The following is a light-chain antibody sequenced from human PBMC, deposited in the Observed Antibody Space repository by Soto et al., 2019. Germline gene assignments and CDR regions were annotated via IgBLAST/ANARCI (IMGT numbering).Light chain of an antibody. J-gene: IGLJ1*01. Sequence: LTERSSVSGSPGQSIPISFTGTSIDVGSYDFVSWYQQHPDKAPKLLIYEVSNRPSGVSDRFSGSKAVNTATLTISGLQAEDEADYYCSSHTTSNTRVFGPGTKVTVL. CDR1: SIDVGSYDF. CDR3: SSHTTSNTRV. CDR2: EVS. V-gene: IGLV2-14*03.